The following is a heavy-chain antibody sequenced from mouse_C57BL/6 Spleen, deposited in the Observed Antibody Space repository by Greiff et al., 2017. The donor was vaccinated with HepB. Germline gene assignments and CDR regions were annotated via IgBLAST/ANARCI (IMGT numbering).Heavy chain of an antibody. D-gene: IGHD3-2*02. V-gene: IGHV1-19*01. CDR3: ARGNSSGYVPYYFDY. CDR1: GYTFTDYY. CDR2: INPYNGGT. Sequence: EVKLQESGPVLVKPGASVKMSCKASGYTFTDYYMNWVKQSHGKSLEWIGVINPYNGGTSYNQKFKGKATLTVDKSSSTAYMELNSLTSEDSAVYYCARGNSSGYVPYYFDYWGQGTTLTVSS. J-gene: IGHJ2*01.